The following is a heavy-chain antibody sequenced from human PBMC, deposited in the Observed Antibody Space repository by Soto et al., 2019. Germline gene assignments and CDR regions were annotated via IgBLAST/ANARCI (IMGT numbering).Heavy chain of an antibody. CDR2: ISSSSSTI. Sequence: EVQLVESGGGLVQPGGSLRLSCAASGFTFSSYHMNWVRQAPGKGLEWISYISSSSSTIFYADSVKGRFTISRDNAKNSLHLQMSSLRDEDTAVYYCAREPIIRSTSGMDVWGQGTTVTVSS. J-gene: IGHJ6*02. D-gene: IGHD3-3*01. V-gene: IGHV3-48*02. CDR1: GFTFSSYH. CDR3: AREPIIRSTSGMDV.